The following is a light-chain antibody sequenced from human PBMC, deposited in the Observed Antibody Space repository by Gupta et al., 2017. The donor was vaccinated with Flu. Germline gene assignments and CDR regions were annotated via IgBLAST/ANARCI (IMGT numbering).Light chain of an antibody. CDR3: HQYKTSPYT. CDR1: EDVGRNF. V-gene: IGKV3-20*01. CDR2: GTS. J-gene: IGKJ2*01. Sequence: ETVTLSCRAGEDVGRNFLVWYQQKPGQPPRVLLYGTSNRAPGIPDRFSGGGSGTDFTLTINRLEPEDSALYYCHQYKTSPYTFGQGTKLEIK.